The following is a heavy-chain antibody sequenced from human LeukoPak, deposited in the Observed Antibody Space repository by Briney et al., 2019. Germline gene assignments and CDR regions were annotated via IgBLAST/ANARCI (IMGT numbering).Heavy chain of an antibody. CDR2: IYYTGST. V-gene: IGHV4-39*01. J-gene: IGHJ4*02. D-gene: IGHD1-26*01. Sequence: SETLSLTCAVSGASISGSGCYLGWIRQSPGKGLEWIGNIYYTGSTYYNASLQSRVTISIDTSENQFSLRLNSVTAADTAMYYCVKSGGYGLIDYWGPGTLVTVSS. CDR1: GASISGSGCY. CDR3: VKSGGYGLIDY.